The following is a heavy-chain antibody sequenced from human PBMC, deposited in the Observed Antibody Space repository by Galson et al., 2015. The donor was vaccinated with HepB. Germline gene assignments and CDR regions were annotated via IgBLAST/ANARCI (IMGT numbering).Heavy chain of an antibody. V-gene: IGHV1-46*01. CDR2: INPSGGST. J-gene: IGHJ4*02. Sequence: SVKVSCKASGYTFTSYYVHWVRQAPGQGLEWMGIINPSGGSTSYAQKFQGRVTMTRDTSTNTVYMELTRLRSEDTAVYYCARGGEWGLVYTYWGQGTLVTVSS. CDR1: GYTFTSYY. CDR3: ARGGEWGLVYTY. D-gene: IGHD1-26*01.